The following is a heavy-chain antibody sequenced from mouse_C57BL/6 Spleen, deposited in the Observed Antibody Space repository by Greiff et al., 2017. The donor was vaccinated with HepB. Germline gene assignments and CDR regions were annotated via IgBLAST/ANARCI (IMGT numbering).Heavy chain of an antibody. CDR3: ARGGGYENATDY. J-gene: IGHJ4*01. CDR2: ISYSGST. Sequence: VQLQQSGPGMVKPSQSLSLTCTVTGYSITSGYDWHWIRHFPGNKLEWMGYISYSGSTNYNPSLKSRISITHDTSKNHFFLKLNSVTTEDTATYYCARGGGYENATDYWGQGTSVTVSS. CDR1: GYSITSGYD. V-gene: IGHV3-1*01. D-gene: IGHD2-2*01.